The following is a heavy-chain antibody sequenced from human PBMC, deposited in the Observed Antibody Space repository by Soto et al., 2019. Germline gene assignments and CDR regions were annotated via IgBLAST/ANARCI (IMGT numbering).Heavy chain of an antibody. Sequence: GGSLRLSCAASGFTFSDYYMNWIRQAPGKGLEWVSYISDSGSSIFYADSVKGRFTISRDSARKSLYLHMSSLRVEDTAVYYCARDTAFINSGFFDAWGQGTPVTVSS. J-gene: IGHJ5*02. CDR3: ARDTAFINSGFFDA. CDR2: ISDSGSSI. D-gene: IGHD3-22*01. CDR1: GFTFSDYY. V-gene: IGHV3-11*01.